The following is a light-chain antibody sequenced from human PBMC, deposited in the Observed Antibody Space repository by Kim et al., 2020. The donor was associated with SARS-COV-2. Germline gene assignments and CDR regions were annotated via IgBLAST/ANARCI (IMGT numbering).Light chain of an antibody. CDR2: GAS. CDR1: QSVNFNY. CDR3: QQYGSTPLT. V-gene: IGKV3-20*01. Sequence: SPGERATLSCTASQSVNFNYLAWYHQKPGQAPRLLIYGASSRATGIPDRFSGSGSGTDFTLTISRLEPEDFAVYYCQQYGSTPLTFGGGTKVDIK. J-gene: IGKJ4*01.